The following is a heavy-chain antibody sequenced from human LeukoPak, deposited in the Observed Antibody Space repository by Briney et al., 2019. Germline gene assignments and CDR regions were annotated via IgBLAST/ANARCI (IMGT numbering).Heavy chain of an antibody. V-gene: IGHV4-39*01. CDR3: ARHVDTAMVSDGMDV. J-gene: IGHJ6*02. CDR1: GDSINSIESY. CDR2: VSSTGSP. Sequence: SETLSLTCTVSGDSINSIESYWGWIRQPPGKQLEWIGSVSSTGSPYYNPSLKSRVTISVDTSKNQVSLKLDSVTAADTAVYYCARHVDTAMVSDGMDVWGQGTTVTVSS. D-gene: IGHD5-18*01.